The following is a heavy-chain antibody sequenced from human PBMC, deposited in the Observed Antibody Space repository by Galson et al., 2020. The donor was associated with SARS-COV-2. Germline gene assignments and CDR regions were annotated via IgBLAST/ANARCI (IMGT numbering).Heavy chain of an antibody. CDR3: ARDSKYHLYYYYYMDV. CDR2: INHNSGGT. Sequence: ASVKVSCKASQYMFTDYYMHWVRQAHGQGLEWVGWINHNSGGTNYAQKFQGRVTMTRDTSISTAYMELSRLRSDDTAVYYCARDSKYHLYYYYYMDVWGKGTTVTVSS. CDR1: QYMFTDYY. V-gene: IGHV1-2*02. J-gene: IGHJ6*03. D-gene: IGHD2-2*01.